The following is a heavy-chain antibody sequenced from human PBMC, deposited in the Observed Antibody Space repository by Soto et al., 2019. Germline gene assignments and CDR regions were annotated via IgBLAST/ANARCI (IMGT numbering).Heavy chain of an antibody. CDR3: ATVHYDRSGNKQGGFDD. CDR2: IKTAGGDT. D-gene: IGHD3-22*01. CDR1: GYVFTNYY. J-gene: IGHJ4*02. V-gene: IGHV1-46*01. Sequence: ASVKVSCKASGYVFTNYYIHWVRQAPGQGLEWMGIIKTAGGDTNYAQKFLGRVTMTRDTSTSTVYMELSSLTSEDTGVYFCATVHYDRSGNKQGGFDDWGRGTPVTVS.